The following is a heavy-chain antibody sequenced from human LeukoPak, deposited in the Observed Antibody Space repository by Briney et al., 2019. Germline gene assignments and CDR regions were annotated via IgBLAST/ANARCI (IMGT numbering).Heavy chain of an antibody. V-gene: IGHV4-34*01. D-gene: IGHD3-3*01. J-gene: IGHJ4*02. CDR2: INHSGST. CDR1: GGSFSGYY. CDR3: ARIGGRYYDFWSGYSDY. Sequence: PSETQSLTCAVYGGSFSGYYWSWIRQPPGKGLEWIGEINHSGSTNYNPSLKSRVTISVDTSKNQFSLKLSSVTAADTAVYYCARIGGRYYDFWSGYSDYWGQGTLVTVSS.